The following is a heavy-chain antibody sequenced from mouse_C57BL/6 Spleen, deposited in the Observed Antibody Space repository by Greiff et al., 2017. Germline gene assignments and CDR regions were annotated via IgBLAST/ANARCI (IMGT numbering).Heavy chain of an antibody. Sequence: VQLQQPGAELVKPGASVKLSCKASGYTFTSYWMQWVKQRPGQGLEWIGEIDPSDSYTNYNQKFKGKATLTVDTSSSTAYMQLSSLTSEDSAVYYCARSTAQARGYYLDYWGQGTTLTVSS. D-gene: IGHD3-2*02. CDR1: GYTFTSYW. CDR2: IDPSDSYT. CDR3: ARSTAQARGYYLDY. J-gene: IGHJ2*01. V-gene: IGHV1-50*01.